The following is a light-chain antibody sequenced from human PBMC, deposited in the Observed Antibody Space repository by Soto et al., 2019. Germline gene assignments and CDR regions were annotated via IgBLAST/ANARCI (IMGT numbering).Light chain of an antibody. CDR3: QHYNGYSEA. CDR1: QTISCW. Sequence: DIQMSQSPSTLSGSVGDRVTITCRASQTISCWLAWYQQKPGKAPKLLIYKASTLKSGVPSRFSGSGSGTEFTLTISSLQPDDFATYYCQHYNGYSEAFGQGTKVDIK. J-gene: IGKJ1*01. V-gene: IGKV1-5*03. CDR2: KAS.